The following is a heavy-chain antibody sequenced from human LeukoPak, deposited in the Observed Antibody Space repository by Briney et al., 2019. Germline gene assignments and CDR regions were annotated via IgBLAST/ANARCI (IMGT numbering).Heavy chain of an antibody. CDR1: GFTFSSYG. J-gene: IGHJ4*02. D-gene: IGHD6-13*01. CDR2: IWYGGSNK. CDR3: AKGGEQQAFDY. V-gene: IGHV3-30*02. Sequence: GSLRLSCAASGFTFSSYGMHWVRQAPGKGLEWVAVIWYGGSNKYYADSVKGRFTISRDNSKNTLYLQMNSLRAEDTAVYYCAKGGEQQAFDYWGQGTLVTVSS.